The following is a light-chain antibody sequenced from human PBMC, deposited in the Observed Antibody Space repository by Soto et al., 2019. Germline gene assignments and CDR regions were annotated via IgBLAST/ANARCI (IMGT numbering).Light chain of an antibody. V-gene: IGLV1-47*01. CDR1: SSNIGGYY. CDR2: RNN. J-gene: IGLJ1*01. Sequence: QSVLTQPPSASGTPGQRVTISCSGSSSNIGGYYVSWYQQLPGTAPKVLIYRNNQRPSGVPDRFSGSKSGTSASLAISGLRSDAEADYYCAAWDDSLSGYVFGTGTKVTVL. CDR3: AAWDDSLSGYV.